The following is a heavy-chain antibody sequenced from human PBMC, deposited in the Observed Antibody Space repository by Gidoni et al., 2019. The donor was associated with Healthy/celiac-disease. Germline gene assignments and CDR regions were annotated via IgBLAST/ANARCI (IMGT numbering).Heavy chain of an antibody. J-gene: IGHJ3*02. CDR1: GGSIRRGGYY. D-gene: IGHD3-10*01. V-gene: IGHV4-31*03. Sequence: QVQLQESGPGLVKPSQTLSLTCPVSGGSIRRGGYYWSWIRQHPGKGLEWIGYIYYSGSTYYNPSLKSRVTISVDTSKNQLSLKLSSVTAADTAVYYCAREVTMVRGVMVQADAFDIWGQGTMVTVSS. CDR3: AREVTMVRGVMVQADAFDI. CDR2: IYYSGST.